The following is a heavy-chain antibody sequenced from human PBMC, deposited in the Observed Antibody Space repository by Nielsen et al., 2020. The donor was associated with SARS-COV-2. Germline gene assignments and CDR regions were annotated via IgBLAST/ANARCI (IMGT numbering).Heavy chain of an antibody. D-gene: IGHD3-10*01. CDR2: INTNTGNP. Sequence: ASVKVSYKASGYTFTNYVMNWVRQAPGQGLEWMGRINTNTGNPTHAQGFTGRFVFSVDTSVSTAYLQISSLKAEDTAVYYCARARLITMVRGFAYWGQGSLVTVSS. CDR1: GYTFTNYV. V-gene: IGHV7-4-1*02. J-gene: IGHJ4*02. CDR3: ARARLITMVRGFAY.